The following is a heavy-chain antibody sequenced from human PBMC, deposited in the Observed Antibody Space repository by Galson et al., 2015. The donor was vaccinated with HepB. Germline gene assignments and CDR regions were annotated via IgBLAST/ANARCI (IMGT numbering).Heavy chain of an antibody. Sequence: SLRLSCAASGFTFSSYAMSWVRQAPGKGLEWVSAISGNAISTYYADSVKGRFTISRDYSKNTLYLQMNSLRAEDTAVYFCAKDRGSGWYYVYWGQGTLVTVSS. J-gene: IGHJ4*02. CDR1: GFTFSSYA. CDR3: AKDRGSGWYYVY. D-gene: IGHD6-19*01. V-gene: IGHV3-23*01. CDR2: ISGNAIST.